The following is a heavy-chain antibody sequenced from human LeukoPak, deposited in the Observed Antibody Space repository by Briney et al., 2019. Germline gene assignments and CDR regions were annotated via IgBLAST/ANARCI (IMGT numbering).Heavy chain of an antibody. J-gene: IGHJ4*02. CDR2: ISSSGSTI. Sequence: GGSLRLSCAASGFTFSDYYMSWIRQAPGKGLEWVSYISSSGSTIYYADSVKGRFTISRDNAKNSLYLQMNSLRAEDTAVYYCARAYDYVWGSSGYFDYWGQGTLVTVSS. CDR1: GFTFSDYY. D-gene: IGHD3-16*01. V-gene: IGHV3-11*01. CDR3: ARAYDYVWGSSGYFDY.